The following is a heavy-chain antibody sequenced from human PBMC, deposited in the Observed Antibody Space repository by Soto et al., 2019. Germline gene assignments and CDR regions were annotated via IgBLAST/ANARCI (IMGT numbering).Heavy chain of an antibody. CDR3: ARQWTWIQLSPNWFDP. J-gene: IGHJ5*02. D-gene: IGHD5-18*01. Sequence: SETLSLTCAVYGGSFSGYYWSWIRQPPGKGLEWIGEINHSGSTNYNPSLKSRVTISVDTSKNQFSLKLSSVTAADTAVYYCARQWTWIQLSPNWFDPWGQGTLVTVSS. CDR1: GGSFSGYY. CDR2: INHSGST. V-gene: IGHV4-34*01.